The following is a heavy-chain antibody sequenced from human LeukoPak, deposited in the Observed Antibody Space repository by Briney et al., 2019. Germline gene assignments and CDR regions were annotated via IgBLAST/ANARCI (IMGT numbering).Heavy chain of an antibody. Sequence: PSETLSLTCTVSGGSVSSGSYYWSWIRQPPGKGLEWIGYIYYSGSTNYNPSLKSRVTISVDTPKNQLSLKLSSVTAADTAVYYCARAMKQFRDDAFDIWGQGTMVTVSS. V-gene: IGHV4-61*01. CDR1: GGSVSSGSYY. D-gene: IGHD3-10*01. J-gene: IGHJ3*02. CDR2: IYYSGST. CDR3: ARAMKQFRDDAFDI.